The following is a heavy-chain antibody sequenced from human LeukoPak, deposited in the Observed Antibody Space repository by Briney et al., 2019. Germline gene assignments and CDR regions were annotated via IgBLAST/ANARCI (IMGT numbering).Heavy chain of an antibody. J-gene: IGHJ4*02. Sequence: GGSLRLSCTASGFTFGDYTMSWVRQAPGKGLEWVGFIRSKAYGGTTEYAASVKGRFTISRDDSKSIAYLQMNSLKTEDTAVYYCTRGEYSSSYPFDYWGQGTLVTVSS. D-gene: IGHD6-6*01. V-gene: IGHV3-49*04. CDR2: IRSKAYGGTT. CDR3: TRGEYSSSYPFDY. CDR1: GFTFGDYT.